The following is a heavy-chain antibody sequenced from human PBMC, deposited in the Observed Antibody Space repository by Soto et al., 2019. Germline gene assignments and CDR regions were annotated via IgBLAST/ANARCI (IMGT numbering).Heavy chain of an antibody. CDR1: GYSFTSHY. CDR3: ARYQSWHDLVCWFDP. V-gene: IGHV1-46*03. D-gene: IGHD1-1*01. CDR2: IYPGGVNI. Sequence: QVQLVQSGAEVKKPGASVKVSCKAIGYSFTSHYMHWVRQAPGQGLEWMGTIYPGGVNIGYAQKFKGRVTMTKDTSPSTVYMELNSLTSEDTAVYYCARYQSWHDLVCWFDPWGQGTLVTVSS. J-gene: IGHJ5*02.